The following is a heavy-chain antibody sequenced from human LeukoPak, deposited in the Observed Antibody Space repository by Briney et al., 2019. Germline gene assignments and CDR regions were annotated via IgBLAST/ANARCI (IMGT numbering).Heavy chain of an antibody. Sequence: SVTLSLTCTGSGGSISSGTYYRTWIRQPAGKGLEWIGRIYSSGSTSYNPSLDSRVRISIDTSKNQFSLKLSSVTAADTAVYYCARHLYEASYYYGMDVWGQGTTVTVPS. D-gene: IGHD2/OR15-2a*01. CDR2: IYSSGST. J-gene: IGHJ6*02. V-gene: IGHV4-61*02. CDR3: ARHLYEASYYYGMDV. CDR1: GGSISSGTYY.